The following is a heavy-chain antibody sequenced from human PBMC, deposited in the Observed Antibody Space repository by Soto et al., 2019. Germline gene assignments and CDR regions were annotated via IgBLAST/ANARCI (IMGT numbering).Heavy chain of an antibody. V-gene: IGHV3-11*01. CDR3: ARGTGPAPEVAFDI. CDR2: IGYSGSTT. Sequence: VHLVESGGGLVKPGGSLRLSCAASGLTFSDYYMSWIRQAPGKGLEWISYIGYSGSTTYYADSVKGRFTISTDNAKNSLFLQMNSLRAEDTAIYYCARGTGPAPEVAFDIWGQGTMVTVSS. J-gene: IGHJ3*02. CDR1: GLTFSDYY. D-gene: IGHD2-8*02.